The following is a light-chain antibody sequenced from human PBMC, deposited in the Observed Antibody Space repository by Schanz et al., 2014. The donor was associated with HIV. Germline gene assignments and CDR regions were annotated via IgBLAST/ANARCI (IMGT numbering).Light chain of an antibody. CDR3: AAWDDSLNGYV. Sequence: QSALTQPASLSGSPGQSITISCTEINSDVGGYNFVSWYQQHPGKAPKLLLYDVNIRVRPSGVSDHFSGSKSGTSASLAISGLQSEDEADYYCAAWDDSLNGYVFGTGTKLTVL. CDR1: NSDVGGYNF. J-gene: IGLJ1*01. CDR2: DVNIR. V-gene: IGLV2-14*01.